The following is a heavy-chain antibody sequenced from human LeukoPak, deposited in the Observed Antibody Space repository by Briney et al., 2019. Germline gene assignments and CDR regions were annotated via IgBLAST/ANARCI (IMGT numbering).Heavy chain of an antibody. CDR2: INHSGST. D-gene: IGHD3-22*01. V-gene: IGHV4-34*01. CDR3: ARGESYYYDNSGYYY. Sequence: PSETLPLTCAVYGGSFSGYYWSWIRQPPGKGLEWIGEINHSGSTNYNPSLKNRVTMSVDTSKNQFSLKLSSVTAADTAVYYCARGESYYYDNSGYYYWGQGTLVTVSS. J-gene: IGHJ4*02. CDR1: GGSFSGYY.